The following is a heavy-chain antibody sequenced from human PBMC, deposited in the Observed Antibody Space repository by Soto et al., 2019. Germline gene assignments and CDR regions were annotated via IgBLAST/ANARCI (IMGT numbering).Heavy chain of an antibody. CDR1: GGSFTSNNW. D-gene: IGHD1-7*01. J-gene: IGHJ4*02. Sequence: TLSLTCAVSGGSFTSNNWWTWVLQPPGQGLEWIGEIYRTGSTNYNPSLKSRVTISLDKSENQFSLKVTSLTAADTAVYYCASRDPGTSVDYWGQGTLVTVSS. CDR2: IYRTGST. CDR3: ASRDPGTSVDY. V-gene: IGHV4-4*02.